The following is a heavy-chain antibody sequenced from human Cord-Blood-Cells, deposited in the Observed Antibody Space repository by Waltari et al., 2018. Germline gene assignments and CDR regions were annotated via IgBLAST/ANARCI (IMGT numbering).Heavy chain of an antibody. Sequence: QLQLQESGPGLVKPSETLSLTCTVSGGYISSSSYYWGWIRQPPGKGLEWIGSIYYSGSTYYNPSLKSRVTISVDTSKNQFSLKLSSVTAADTAVYYCARQVATILFDYWGQGTLVTVSS. J-gene: IGHJ4*02. V-gene: IGHV4-39*01. D-gene: IGHD5-12*01. CDR1: GGYISSSSYY. CDR3: ARQVATILFDY. CDR2: IYYSGST.